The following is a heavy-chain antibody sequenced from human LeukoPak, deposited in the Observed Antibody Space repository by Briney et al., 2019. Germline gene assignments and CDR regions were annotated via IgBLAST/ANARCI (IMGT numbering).Heavy chain of an antibody. Sequence: PGGSLRLSCAASGFTFSSYAMSWVRQAPGKGLEWVSAISGSGGSTYYADSVKGRFTFSRDNSKNTLYLQMNSLRAEDTAVYYCAKDLLEWPHYFDYWGQGTLVTVSS. V-gene: IGHV3-23*01. CDR1: GFTFSSYA. CDR3: AKDLLEWPHYFDY. J-gene: IGHJ4*02. D-gene: IGHD3-3*01. CDR2: ISGSGGST.